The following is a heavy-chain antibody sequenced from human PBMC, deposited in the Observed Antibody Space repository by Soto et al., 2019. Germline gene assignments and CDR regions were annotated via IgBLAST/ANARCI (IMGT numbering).Heavy chain of an antibody. V-gene: IGHV4-59*01. CDR1: GGSISSYY. J-gene: IGHJ4*02. D-gene: IGHD2-15*01. Sequence: PSETLSLTCTVSGGSISSYYWGWFRQPPGKGLEWIGHIYYTGSTSYNPSLKSRVTISVDTSKNQFSLKLSSVTAADTAVYYCARARRWPFDYWGQGALVTVSS. CDR2: IYYTGST. CDR3: ARARRWPFDY.